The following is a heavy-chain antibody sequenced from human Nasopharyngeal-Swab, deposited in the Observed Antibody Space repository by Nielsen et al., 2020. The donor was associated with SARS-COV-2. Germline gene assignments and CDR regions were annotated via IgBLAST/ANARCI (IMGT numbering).Heavy chain of an antibody. J-gene: IGHJ3*02. CDR1: GFTFSSYA. CDR3: ARDGIVGVTSRDDSDAFDI. V-gene: IGHV3-30-3*01. CDR2: ISYDGSNK. Sequence: GESLKISCAASGFTFSSYAMHWVRQAPGKGLEWVAVISYDGSNKYYADSVKGRFTISRDNSKNTLYLQMNSLRVEDTAIYYCARDGIVGVTSRDDSDAFDIWGQGTMVIVSS. D-gene: IGHD1-26*01.